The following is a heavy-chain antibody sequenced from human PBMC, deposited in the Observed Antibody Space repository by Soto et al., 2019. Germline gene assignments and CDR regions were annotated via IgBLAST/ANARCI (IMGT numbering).Heavy chain of an antibody. CDR1: GFAFNNYS. J-gene: IGHJ6*02. D-gene: IGHD3-10*02. CDR2: MAFDGSNK. CDR3: ARDRVPYVYFYYGMDV. V-gene: IGHV3-30-3*01. Sequence: QVQQVESGGGVVRPGRSLRLSCAASGFAFNNYSMHWVRQAPGKGLEWVAIMAFDGSNKYTADSVKGRFTISRDNSKNILYLQMSSLRPEDTAVYFCARDRVPYVYFYYGMDVWGQGTTVIVSS.